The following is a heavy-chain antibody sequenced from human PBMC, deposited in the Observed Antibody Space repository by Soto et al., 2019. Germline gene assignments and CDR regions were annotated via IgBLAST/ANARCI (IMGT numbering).Heavy chain of an antibody. V-gene: IGHV1-2*02. CDR2: INPNSGGT. Sequence: ASVKVSCKASGYTFTGYDMHWVRQAPGQGLEWMGWINPNSGGTNYAQKFQGRVTMTRDTSISTAYMELSRLRSDDTAVYYCARDSYSSGWTGYYYYYYGMDVWGQGTTVTVSS. CDR3: ARDSYSSGWTGYYYYYYGMDV. CDR1: GYTFTGYD. D-gene: IGHD6-19*01. J-gene: IGHJ6*02.